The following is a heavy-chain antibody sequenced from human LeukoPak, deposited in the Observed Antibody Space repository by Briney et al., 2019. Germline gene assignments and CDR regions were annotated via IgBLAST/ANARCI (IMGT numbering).Heavy chain of an antibody. CDR1: GFTFSSYE. V-gene: IGHV3-48*03. CDR2: ISSSGSTI. D-gene: IGHD6-13*01. J-gene: IGHJ6*02. Sequence: GGSLRLSCAASGFTFSSYEMNWVRQAPGKGLEWIPYISSSGSTIYYPDSVKGRFTISRDNAQNSLYLQMNSLSDDDTAVYYCARGRPAAGDHVGMDVWGQGTTVTVSS. CDR3: ARGRPAAGDHVGMDV.